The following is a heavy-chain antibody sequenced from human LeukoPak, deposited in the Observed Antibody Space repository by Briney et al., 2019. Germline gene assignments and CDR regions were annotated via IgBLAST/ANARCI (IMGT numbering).Heavy chain of an antibody. Sequence: ASVKVSCKASGYTFTSYGISWVRQAPGQGLEWMGWNSAYNGNTNYAQKLQGRVTMTTDTSTSTAYMELRSLRSDDTAVYYCARDRPYNNYDYVWGSYRPIDYWGQGPWSPPPQ. J-gene: IGHJ4*02. CDR3: ARDRPYNNYDYVWGSYRPIDY. CDR1: GYTFTSYG. V-gene: IGHV1-18*01. CDR2: NSAYNGNT. D-gene: IGHD3-16*02.